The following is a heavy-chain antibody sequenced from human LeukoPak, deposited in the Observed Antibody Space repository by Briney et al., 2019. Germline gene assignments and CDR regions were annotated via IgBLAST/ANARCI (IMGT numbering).Heavy chain of an antibody. Sequence: PSETLSLTRTVSGGSITSYYWSWIRQPAGKGLEWIGRIYSSGSTNYNPSLKSRVTMSVDTSKKQFSLKLTSVTAADTAVYYCARSIVVTGYYYYGMDVWGQGTTVTVSS. V-gene: IGHV4-4*07. CDR1: GGSITSYY. CDR3: ARSIVVTGYYYYGMDV. CDR2: IYSSGST. J-gene: IGHJ6*02. D-gene: IGHD6-19*01.